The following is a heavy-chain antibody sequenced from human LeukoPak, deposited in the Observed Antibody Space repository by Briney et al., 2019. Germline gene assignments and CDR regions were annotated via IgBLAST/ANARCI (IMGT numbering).Heavy chain of an antibody. CDR2: IYPGDSDT. D-gene: IGHD1-14*01. Sequence: GGSLKISFKGSGYSFTSYWIGWVRRMPGKGLEWMGIIYPGDSDTRYSPSFQGQVTISADKSISTAYLQWSSLKASDTAMYYCARQGITWAFDIWGQGTMVTVSS. V-gene: IGHV5-51*01. CDR3: ARQGITWAFDI. CDR1: GYSFTSYW. J-gene: IGHJ3*02.